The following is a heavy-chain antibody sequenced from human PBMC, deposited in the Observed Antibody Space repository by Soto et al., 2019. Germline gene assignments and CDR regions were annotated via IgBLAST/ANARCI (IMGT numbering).Heavy chain of an antibody. D-gene: IGHD3-22*01. CDR3: ASSANGGYLGYYYGMDV. J-gene: IGHJ6*02. CDR2: INPNSGGT. V-gene: IGHV1-2*04. Sequence: ASVKVSCKASGYTFTGYFMHWVRQAPGQGLEWMGWINPNSGGTNYAQKFQGWVTMTRDTSISTAYMELSRLRSDDTAVYYCASSANGGYLGYYYGMDVWGQGTTVTVSS. CDR1: GYTFTGYF.